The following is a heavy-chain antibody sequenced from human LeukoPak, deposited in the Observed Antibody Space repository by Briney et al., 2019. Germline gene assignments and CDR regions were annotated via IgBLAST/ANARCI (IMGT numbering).Heavy chain of an antibody. V-gene: IGHV3-21*01. CDR3: ARDRCSGGICYSFDQ. J-gene: IGHJ4*02. D-gene: IGHD2-15*01. Sequence: PGGSLRLSCAASGFTFNNYRRNWVRQAPGKGLEWVSSISSSGTYIYYADSVKGRFTISRDNAKNSLYLQMNSLRAEDTAVYYCARDRCSGGICYSFDQWGQGTLVTVSS. CDR1: GFTFNNYR. CDR2: ISSSGTYI.